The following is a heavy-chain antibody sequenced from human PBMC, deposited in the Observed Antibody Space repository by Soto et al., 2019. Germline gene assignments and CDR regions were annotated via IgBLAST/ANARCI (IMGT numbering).Heavy chain of an antibody. CDR2: ISGSGGST. CDR3: AKDRSDGYNFGNLYYFDY. D-gene: IGHD5-12*01. Sequence: PGGSLSLSCAASGFTFSSYAMSWVRQAPGKGLEWVSAISGSGGSTYYADSVKGRFTISRDNSKNTLYLQMNSLRAEDTAVYYCAKDRSDGYNFGNLYYFDYWGQGTLVTVSS. CDR1: GFTFSSYA. J-gene: IGHJ4*02. V-gene: IGHV3-23*01.